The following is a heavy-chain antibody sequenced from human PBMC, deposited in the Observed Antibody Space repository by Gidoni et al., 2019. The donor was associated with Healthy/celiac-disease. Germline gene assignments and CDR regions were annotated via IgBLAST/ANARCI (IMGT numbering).Heavy chain of an antibody. J-gene: IGHJ4*02. CDR2: ISSSSSYT. CDR3: ARNYYDSSGYPTFDY. V-gene: IGHV3-11*05. Sequence: QVQLVVSGGGLVKPGGSVRLSGAASGLTLSEYYMCTIRQAPGKGLEWVSYISSSSSYTNYADSVKGRFTISRDNAKNSLYLQMNSLRAEDTAVYYCARNYYDSSGYPTFDYWGQGTLVTVSS. CDR1: GLTLSEYY. D-gene: IGHD3-22*01.